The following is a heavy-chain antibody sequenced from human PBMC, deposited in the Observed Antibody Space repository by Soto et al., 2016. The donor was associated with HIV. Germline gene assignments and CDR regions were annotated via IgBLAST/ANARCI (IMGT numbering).Heavy chain of an antibody. J-gene: IGHJ4*02. CDR3: ASPGIRDGYNWDY. D-gene: IGHD5-12*01. CDR1: GFTFSTCW. CDR2: INTDGTRT. Sequence: EVQLVESGGGLVQPGGSLRLSCAASGFTFSTCWMHWVRQTPGKGLVWVSRINTDGTRTDYADSVKGRFTISRDNAKNTLYLQMNSPRAEDTAVYYCASPGIRDGYNWDYWGQGTLVTVSS. V-gene: IGHV3-74*01.